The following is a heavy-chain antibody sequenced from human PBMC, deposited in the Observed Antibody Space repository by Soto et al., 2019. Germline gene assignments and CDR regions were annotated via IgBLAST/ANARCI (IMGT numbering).Heavy chain of an antibody. Sequence: LILSCAASGFTFDDYAMHWVRQAPGKGLEWVSGISWNSGSIGYADSVKGRFTISRDNAKNSLYLQLNSLRAEDTALYYCAKDMANSPFDAFDIWGQGTMVTVSS. CDR2: ISWNSGSI. J-gene: IGHJ3*02. V-gene: IGHV3-9*01. CDR3: AKDMANSPFDAFDI. D-gene: IGHD5-12*01. CDR1: GFTFDDYA.